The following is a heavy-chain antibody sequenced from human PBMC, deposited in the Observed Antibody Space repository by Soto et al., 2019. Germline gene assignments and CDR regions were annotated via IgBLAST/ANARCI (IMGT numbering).Heavy chain of an antibody. CDR2: IGASGGST. V-gene: IGHV3-23*01. CDR1: GFTFSTYA. Sequence: EVQLLESGGTLVQPGGSLRLSCAASGFTFSTYAMNWVRQAPGKGLEWVSGIGASGGSTYCSDSLKGRFTISRDNSRNTVFLQMKSLRAEDTAVYYCAKSLWVGATTEGIDYWGQGTLVTVSS. CDR3: AKSLWVGATTEGIDY. J-gene: IGHJ4*02. D-gene: IGHD1-26*01.